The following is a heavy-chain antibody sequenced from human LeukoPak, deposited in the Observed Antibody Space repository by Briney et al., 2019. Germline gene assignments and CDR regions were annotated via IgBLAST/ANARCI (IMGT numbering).Heavy chain of an antibody. D-gene: IGHD6-19*01. J-gene: IGHJ6*02. CDR1: GVSISGDY. CDR3: ARDAVAVAGTKGYGMDV. Sequence: NPSETLSLTCTVSGVSISGDYWSWIRQPPGKGLEWIAWMAFIDYSGSTNYNPSLKSRVTISVDTSKNQFSLKLSSVTAADTAVYYCARDAVAVAGTKGYGMDVWGQGTTVTVSS. CDR2: IDYSGST. V-gene: IGHV4-59*01.